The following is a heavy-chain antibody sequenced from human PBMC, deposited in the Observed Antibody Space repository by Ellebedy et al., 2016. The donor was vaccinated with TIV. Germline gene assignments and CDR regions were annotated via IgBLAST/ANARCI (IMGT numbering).Heavy chain of an antibody. Sequence: SVKVSXKASGGTFSSYAISWVRQAPGQGLEWMGGIIPIFGTANYAQKFQGRVTITADESTSTAYMELSSLRSEDTAVYYCARLSTMVRGVMHFDYWGQGTLVTVSS. V-gene: IGHV1-69*13. CDR3: ARLSTMVRGVMHFDY. D-gene: IGHD3-10*01. CDR1: GGTFSSYA. J-gene: IGHJ4*02. CDR2: IIPIFGTA.